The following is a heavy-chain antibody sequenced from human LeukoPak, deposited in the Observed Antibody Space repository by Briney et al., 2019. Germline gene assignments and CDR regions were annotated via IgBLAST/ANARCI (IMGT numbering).Heavy chain of an antibody. CDR1: GFTFGDYA. CDR2: IRGKAYGGTT. CDR3: TRDAFQGRVVTALHY. V-gene: IGHV3-49*03. Sequence: PGGSLRLSCTASGFTFGDYAMSWFRQAPGKGLEWVGFIRGKAYGGTTEYAASVKGRITISRDDSKSIAYLQMNSLKTEDTAVYYCTRDAFQGRVVTALHYWGQGTLVTVSS. D-gene: IGHD2-21*02. J-gene: IGHJ4*02.